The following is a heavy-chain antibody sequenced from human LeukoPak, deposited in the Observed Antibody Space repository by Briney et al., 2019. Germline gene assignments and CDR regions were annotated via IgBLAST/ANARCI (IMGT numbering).Heavy chain of an antibody. CDR2: IDSDGSTT. CDR1: RHTFSTYW. J-gene: IGHJ3*02. V-gene: IGHV3-74*01. CDR3: VRDFKTSFEM. Sequence: PGGSLRLSCAASRHTFSTYWIHWVPHGPGEGPVWVSHIDSDGSTTSYADSVKGRFTISRDNDKNTLNLQMNNLRAEDTALYYCVRDFKTSFEMWGQGTMVTVSS.